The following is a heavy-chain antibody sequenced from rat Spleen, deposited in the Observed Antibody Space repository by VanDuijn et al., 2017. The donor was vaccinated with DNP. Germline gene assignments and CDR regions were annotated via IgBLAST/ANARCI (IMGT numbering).Heavy chain of an antibody. CDR2: IIYDGGGT. CDR3: ATEDYGYPFDY. J-gene: IGHJ2*01. Sequence: EVQLVASGGGLLQPGRSLKLSCAASGFTFSDYNMAWVRQAPKKGLEWVATIIYDGGGTYYRDSVKGRFTISRDNAKSTLYLQMDSLRSEDTATYYCATEDYGYPFDYWGQGVMVTVSS. CDR1: GFTFSDYN. V-gene: IGHV5S10*01. D-gene: IGHD1-7*01.